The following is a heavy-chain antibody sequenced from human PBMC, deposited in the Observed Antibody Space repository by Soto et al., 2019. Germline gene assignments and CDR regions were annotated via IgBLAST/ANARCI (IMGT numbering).Heavy chain of an antibody. CDR1: GYTFTSYG. D-gene: IGHD6-19*01. J-gene: IGHJ5*02. CDR3: AREMAVAGLVWFDP. Sequence: ASVTVSCQASGYTFTSYGISWVRQAPGQGLEWMGWISAYNGNTNYAQKLQGRVTMTTDTSTSTAYMELRSLRSDDTAVYYCAREMAVAGLVWFDPWGQGTLVTVSS. V-gene: IGHV1-18*01. CDR2: ISAYNGNT.